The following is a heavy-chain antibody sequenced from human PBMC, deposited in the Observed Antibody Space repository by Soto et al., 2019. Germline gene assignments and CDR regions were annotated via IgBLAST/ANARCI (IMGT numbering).Heavy chain of an antibody. V-gene: IGHV1-46*01. CDR2: INPSGGST. CDR3: ARDWGVDTAMVNGMDV. J-gene: IGHJ6*02. CDR1: GYTFTSYY. Sequence: QVQLVQSGAEVKKPGASVKVSCKASGYTFTSYYMHWVRQAPGQGLEWMGIINPSGGSTSYAQKFQGRVTMTRDKSTSTVYMELSSLRSEDTAVYYCARDWGVDTAMVNGMDVWGQGTTVTVSS. D-gene: IGHD5-18*01.